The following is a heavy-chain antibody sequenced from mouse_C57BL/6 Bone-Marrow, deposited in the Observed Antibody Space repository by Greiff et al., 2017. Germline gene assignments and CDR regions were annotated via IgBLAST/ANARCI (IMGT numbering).Heavy chain of an antibody. Sequence: QVQLKESGAELAKPGASVKLSCKASGYTFTSYWMHWVKQRPGQGLEWIGYINPSSGYTKYNQKFKDKATLTADKSSSTAYMQLSSLTYEDSAGYYCASLKLVDYWGQGTTLTVSS. CDR2: INPSSGYT. V-gene: IGHV1-7*01. J-gene: IGHJ2*01. D-gene: IGHD4-1*01. CDR3: ASLKLVDY. CDR1: GYTFTSYW.